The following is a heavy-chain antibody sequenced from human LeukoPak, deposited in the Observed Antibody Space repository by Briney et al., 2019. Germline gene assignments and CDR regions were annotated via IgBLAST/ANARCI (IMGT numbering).Heavy chain of an antibody. CDR1: GGSISSGSYY. V-gene: IGHV4-61*02. Sequence: PSETLSLTCTVSGGSISSGSYYWSWIRQPAGKGLEWIGRIYTSGNTNYNPSLKSQVTISVDTSKNQFSPKLSSVTAADTAVYYCARGTLGYCSSTSCYGPRYYFDYWGQGTLVTVSS. J-gene: IGHJ4*02. D-gene: IGHD2-2*01. CDR3: ARGTLGYCSSTSCYGPRYYFDY. CDR2: IYTSGNT.